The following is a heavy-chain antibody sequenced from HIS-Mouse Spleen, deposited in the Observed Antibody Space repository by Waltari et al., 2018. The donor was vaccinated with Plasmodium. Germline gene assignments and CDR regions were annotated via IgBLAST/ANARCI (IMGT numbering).Heavy chain of an antibody. CDR1: GFTFADYA. Sequence: EVQLVESGGGLVQPGRSLTLSCPASGFTFADYAMQWVRQAPGKGLEWVSGISWNSGSIGYADSVKGRFTISRDNAKNSLYLQMNSLRAEDTALYYCAKDFCSGGSCLGLFDYWGQGTLVTVSS. CDR3: AKDFCSGGSCLGLFDY. D-gene: IGHD2-15*01. J-gene: IGHJ4*02. CDR2: ISWNSGSI. V-gene: IGHV3-9*01.